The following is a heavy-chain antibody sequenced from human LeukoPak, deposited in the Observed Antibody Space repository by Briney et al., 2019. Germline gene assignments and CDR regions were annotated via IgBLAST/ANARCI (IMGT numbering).Heavy chain of an antibody. CDR1: GFTFRSYS. D-gene: IGHD6-19*01. CDR2: ISSSGSYI. Sequence: GGSLRLSCAASGFTFRSYSMNWVRQAPGKGLEWVSSISSSGSYIYYADSVKGRFTISRDNAKNSLYLQMNSLRAEDTAVYYCARDPSAYSSGWYPDYWGQGTLVTVSS. CDR3: ARDPSAYSSGWYPDY. V-gene: IGHV3-21*01. J-gene: IGHJ4*02.